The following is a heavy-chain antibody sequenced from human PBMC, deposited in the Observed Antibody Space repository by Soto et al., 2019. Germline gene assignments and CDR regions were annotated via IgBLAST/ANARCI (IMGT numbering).Heavy chain of an antibody. CDR1: GGSISTYY. CDR2: IYYTGGT. J-gene: IGHJ4*02. D-gene: IGHD1-1*01. Sequence: QVQLQESGPGLVKPSETLSLTCTISGGSISTYYWTWIRQPPGKGLEWIGYIYYTGGTNYNPSLKGRVTISVDTSQNQFSLKLSSVTAADTAVYYCARYPSTGTFDYWGQGTLVTVSS. V-gene: IGHV4-59*01. CDR3: ARYPSTGTFDY.